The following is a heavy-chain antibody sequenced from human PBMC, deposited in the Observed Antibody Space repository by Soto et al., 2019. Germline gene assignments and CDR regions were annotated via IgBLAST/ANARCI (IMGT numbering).Heavy chain of an antibody. CDR2: ISGSGGST. Sequence: GGSLRLSCAASGFTFSSYAMSWVRQAPGKGLEWVSAISGSGGSTYYADSVKGRFTISRDNSKNTLYLQMNSLRAEDTAVYYCATGYSYGQRSAYYYGMDAWGQGTTVTVSS. D-gene: IGHD5-18*01. J-gene: IGHJ6*02. CDR1: GFTFSSYA. V-gene: IGHV3-23*01. CDR3: ATGYSYGQRSAYYYGMDA.